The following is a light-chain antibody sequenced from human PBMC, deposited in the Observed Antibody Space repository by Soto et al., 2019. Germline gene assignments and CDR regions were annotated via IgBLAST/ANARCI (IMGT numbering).Light chain of an antibody. V-gene: IGKV3-20*01. CDR3: QQYGRSSWT. CDR1: QSVSIN. J-gene: IGKJ1*01. CDR2: GAS. Sequence: IVMPKSPATLSVSPGIRATLSCRASQSVSINLAWYQQKSGRAPRLLIYGASSRVPGIPDRFSGSGSGTDFTLTISRLEPEDFAVYYCQQYGRSSWTSGQGTNVDI.